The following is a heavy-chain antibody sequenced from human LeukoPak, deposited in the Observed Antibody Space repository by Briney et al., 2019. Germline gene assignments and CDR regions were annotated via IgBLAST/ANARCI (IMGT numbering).Heavy chain of an antibody. CDR1: GYTLTELS. CDR3: ARGGSSSFSY. Sequence: GASVKVSCKVSGYTLTELSMHWVRQAPGKGLEWMGGFDPEDGETIYAQKFQGRVTITRDTSASTAYMDLSSLRSEDTAIYYCARGGSSSFSYWGQGTLVAVSS. J-gene: IGHJ4*02. D-gene: IGHD6-6*01. V-gene: IGHV1-24*01. CDR2: FDPEDGET.